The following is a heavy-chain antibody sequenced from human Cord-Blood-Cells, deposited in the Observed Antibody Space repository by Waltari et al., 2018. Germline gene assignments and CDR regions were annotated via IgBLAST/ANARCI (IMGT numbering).Heavy chain of an antibody. CDR1: GHPFTGYS. CDR3: ARAGLYCGGDCYPEAFDI. J-gene: IGHJ3*02. CDR2: INPNSGGT. V-gene: IGHV1-2*02. D-gene: IGHD2-21*01. Sequence: QVQLVQHGAEVKKPGASVKVSCKPPGHPFTGYSTPWVRQAPGHGLEWMGWINPNSGGTNYAQKFQGRVTMTRDTSISTAYMELSRLRSDDTAVYYCARAGLYCGGDCYPEAFDIWGQGTMVTVSS.